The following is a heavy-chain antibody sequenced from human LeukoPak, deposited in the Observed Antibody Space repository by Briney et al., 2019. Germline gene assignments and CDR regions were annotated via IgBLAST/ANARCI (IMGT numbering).Heavy chain of an antibody. Sequence: PGGSLRLSCAASGFTFSSHYLHWVRQAPGTGLVWVSRISSDGSSTDYAGSVKGRFAISRDYARNTLYLQMNSLGVEDTAMYYCARYEQRPGVTASDPWSQGTLVTVSS. D-gene: IGHD2-21*02. J-gene: IGHJ5*02. CDR3: ARYEQRPGVTASDP. V-gene: IGHV3-74*01. CDR1: GFTFSSHY. CDR2: ISSDGSST.